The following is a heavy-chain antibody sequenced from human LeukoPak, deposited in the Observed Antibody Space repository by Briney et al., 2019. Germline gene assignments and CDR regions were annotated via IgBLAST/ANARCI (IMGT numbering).Heavy chain of an antibody. J-gene: IGHJ3*02. CDR2: ISSTGSP. D-gene: IGHD3-3*01. Sequence: SETLSLTCSVSNGSISNYYWTWIRQPPGKGLEWIGYISSTGSPILNPSLKSRVAMSADTSKNQFSLKVNPVTAADTAVYFWATTTIFGSADSFDIWGQGTTVIVSS. CDR1: NGSISNYY. CDR3: ATTTIFGSADSFDI. V-gene: IGHV4-59*01.